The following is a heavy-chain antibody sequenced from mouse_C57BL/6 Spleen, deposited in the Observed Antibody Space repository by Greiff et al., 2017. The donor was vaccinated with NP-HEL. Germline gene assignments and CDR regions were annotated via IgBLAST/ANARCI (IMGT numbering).Heavy chain of an antibody. CDR2: IDPSDSET. Sequence: VQLQQPGAELVRPGSSVKLSCKASGYTFTSYWMHWVKQRPIQGLEWIGNIDPSDSETHYNQKFKDKATLTVDTSSSTAYMQLSSLTSEDSAVYYCARADYGSSYWYFDVWGTGTTVTVSS. D-gene: IGHD1-1*01. CDR3: ARADYGSSYWYFDV. V-gene: IGHV1-52*01. J-gene: IGHJ1*03. CDR1: GYTFTSYW.